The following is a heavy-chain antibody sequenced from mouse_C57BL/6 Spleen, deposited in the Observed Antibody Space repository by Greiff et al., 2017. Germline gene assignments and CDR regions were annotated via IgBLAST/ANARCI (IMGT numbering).Heavy chain of an antibody. J-gene: IGHJ1*03. CDR3: ARSYDYENFDV. CDR1: GYTFTSYG. D-gene: IGHD2-4*01. Sequence: VQLQQSGAELARPGASVKLSCKASGYTFTSYGISWVKQRPGQGLEWIGEIYPRSGNTYYNEKFKGKATLTADKSSSTAYMELRSLTSEDSAVYFCARSYDYENFDVWGTGTTVTVSS. CDR2: IYPRSGNT. V-gene: IGHV1-81*01.